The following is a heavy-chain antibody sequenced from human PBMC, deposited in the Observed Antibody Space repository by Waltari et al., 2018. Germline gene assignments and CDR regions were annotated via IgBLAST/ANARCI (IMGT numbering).Heavy chain of an antibody. V-gene: IGHV1-69*06. CDR2: GVPLYETT. D-gene: IGHD4-17*01. CDR1: GGTFGSYP. CDR3: AREDYGDYSFNY. Sequence: QVHLVQSGAEVKKPGSSVKVSCTASGGTFGSYPITWVRQAPGQGLEWMGGGVPLYETTKYEQNFQGRVTITADKSTSTAYMELSSLRSEDTAIYYCAREDYGDYSFNYWGQGTLVTVS. J-gene: IGHJ4*02.